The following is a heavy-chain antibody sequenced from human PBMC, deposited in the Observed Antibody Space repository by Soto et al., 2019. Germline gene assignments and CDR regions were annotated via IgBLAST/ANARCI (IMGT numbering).Heavy chain of an antibody. V-gene: IGHV3-23*01. CDR3: AKPYYYDSSGGYDAFDI. J-gene: IGHJ3*02. Sequence: GGSLSLSCAASGFTFSSYAMSWVRQAPGKGLEWVSAISVSGGSTYYADSVKGRFTISRDNSKNTLYLQMNSLRAEDTAVYYCAKPYYYDSSGGYDAFDIWGQGTMVTVSS. D-gene: IGHD3-22*01. CDR2: ISVSGGST. CDR1: GFTFSSYA.